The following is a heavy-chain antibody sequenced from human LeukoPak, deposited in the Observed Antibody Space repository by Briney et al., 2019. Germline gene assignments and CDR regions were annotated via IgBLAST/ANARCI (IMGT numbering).Heavy chain of an antibody. CDR1: GYTFTGYY. Sequence: ASVKVSCEASGYTFTGYYMHWVRQAPGQGLEWMGWINPNSGGTNYAQKFQGRVTMTRDTSISTAYMELSRLRSDDTAVYYCARDRGTNWNDRPTFDYWGQGTLVTVSS. CDR3: ARDRGTNWNDRPTFDY. D-gene: IGHD1-20*01. J-gene: IGHJ4*02. V-gene: IGHV1-2*02. CDR2: INPNSGGT.